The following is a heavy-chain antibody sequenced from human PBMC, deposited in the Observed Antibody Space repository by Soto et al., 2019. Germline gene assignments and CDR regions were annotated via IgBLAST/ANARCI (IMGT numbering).Heavy chain of an antibody. CDR2: ISSSSSYI. CDR3: ARGEHYYDSSGYYAYFDY. J-gene: IGHJ4*02. D-gene: IGHD3-22*01. V-gene: IGHV3-21*01. Sequence: GGSLRLSCAASGFTFSSYSMNWVRQAPGKGLEWVSSISSSSSYIYYADPVKGRFTISRDNAKNSLYLQMNSLRAEDTAVYYCARGEHYYDSSGYYAYFDYWGQGTLVTVSS. CDR1: GFTFSSYS.